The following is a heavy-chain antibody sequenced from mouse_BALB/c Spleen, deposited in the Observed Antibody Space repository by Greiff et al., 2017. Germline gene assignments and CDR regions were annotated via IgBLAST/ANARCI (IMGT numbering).Heavy chain of an antibody. J-gene: IGHJ1*01. CDR3: ARRTAVVAWYFDV. Sequence: EVKLMESGGGLVKPGGSLKFSCAASGFTFSSYAMSWVRQSPEKRLEWVAEISSGGSYTYYPDTVTGRFTISRDNAKNTLYLEMSSLRSEDTAMYYCARRTAVVAWYFDVWGAGTTVTVSA. D-gene: IGHD1-1*01. V-gene: IGHV5-9-4*01. CDR2: ISSGGSYT. CDR1: GFTFSSYA.